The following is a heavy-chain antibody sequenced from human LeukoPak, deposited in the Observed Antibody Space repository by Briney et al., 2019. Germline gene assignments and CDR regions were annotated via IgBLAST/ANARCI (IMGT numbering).Heavy chain of an antibody. V-gene: IGHV3-7*01. CDR1: GFTFSSYW. CDR3: ARDPLDY. Sequence: GGSLRLSCVASGFTFSSYWMSWVRQAPGKGLEWVATIKQDGSETYYVDSARGRFTISRDNAQNSLFLQMNSLRVEDTGVYCCARDPLDYWGQGTLVTV. J-gene: IGHJ4*02. CDR2: IKQDGSET.